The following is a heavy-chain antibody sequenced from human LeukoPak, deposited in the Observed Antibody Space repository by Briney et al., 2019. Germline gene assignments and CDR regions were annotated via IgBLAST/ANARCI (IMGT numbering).Heavy chain of an antibody. CDR2: ISSSSSTI. D-gene: IGHD3-22*01. V-gene: IGHV3-48*01. CDR3: ARDVAFYDSSGYYYDPHFDY. Sequence: GGSLGLSCAASGFTFSSYSMNWVRQAPGKGLEWVSYISSSSSTIYYADSVKGRFTISRDNAKNSLYLQMNSLRAEDTAVYYCARDVAFYDSSGYYYDPHFDYWGQGTLVTVSS. CDR1: GFTFSSYS. J-gene: IGHJ4*02.